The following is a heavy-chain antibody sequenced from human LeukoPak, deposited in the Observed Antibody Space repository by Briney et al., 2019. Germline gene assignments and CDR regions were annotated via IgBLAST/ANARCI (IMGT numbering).Heavy chain of an antibody. CDR1: GFTFSSYA. V-gene: IGHV3-23*01. J-gene: IGHJ4*02. CDR2: ISGSGGST. CDR3: ANVGNYCSGGSCYSPTYYFDY. Sequence: PGGSLRLSCAASGFTFSSYAMSWVRQAPGKGLEWVSAISGSGGSTYYADSVKGRFTISRDNSKNTLYLQMNSLRAGDTAVYYCANVGNYCSGGSCYSPTYYFDYWGQGTLVTVSS. D-gene: IGHD2-15*01.